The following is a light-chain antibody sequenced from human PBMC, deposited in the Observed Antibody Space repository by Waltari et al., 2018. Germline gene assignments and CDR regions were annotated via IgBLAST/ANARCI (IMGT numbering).Light chain of an antibody. CDR3: QQYYTRPLT. CDR2: WAS. J-gene: IGKJ4*01. Sequence: DIVMTQSPGSLAVSLGEGAPLHCKSTQRPLSHKKNHIAWYQTKPGQPPKLLISWASTRKAGVPDRFNGSGSGTDFTLTISSLQAEDVAIYFCQQYYTRPLTFGEGTKVEI. CDR1: QRPLSHKKNH. V-gene: IGKV4-1*01.